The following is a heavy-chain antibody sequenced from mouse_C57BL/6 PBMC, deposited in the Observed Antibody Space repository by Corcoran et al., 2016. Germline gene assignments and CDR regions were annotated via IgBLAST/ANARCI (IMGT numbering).Heavy chain of an antibody. Sequence: EVQLQQSGPELVKPGASVKIPCKASGYTFTNYNMDWVKQSHGKSLEWMGDINPNNGGTIYNQKFKGKATLTVDKSSCTAYMELGRLTSEDTAVYYCARGNYFVYWGQGTTLTVSS. V-gene: IGHV1-18*01. CDR2: INPNNGGT. D-gene: IGHD2-1*01. CDR3: ARGNYFVY. J-gene: IGHJ2*01. CDR1: GYTFTNYN.